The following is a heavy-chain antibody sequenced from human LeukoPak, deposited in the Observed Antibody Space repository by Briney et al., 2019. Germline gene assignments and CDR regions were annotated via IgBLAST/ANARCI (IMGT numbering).Heavy chain of an antibody. J-gene: IGHJ4*02. D-gene: IGHD3-22*01. V-gene: IGHV3-33*01. Sequence: GGSLRLSCAASRFTFSNYCMHWVRQAPGKGLEWVAVIWHDGSNKYYADSVKGRFTISRDNSKNTLYLQMNSLRAEDTAVYYCARGRGYDSGTYNYAFSDYWGQGTLVTVSS. CDR2: IWHDGSNK. CDR1: RFTFSNYC. CDR3: ARGRGYDSGTYNYAFSDY.